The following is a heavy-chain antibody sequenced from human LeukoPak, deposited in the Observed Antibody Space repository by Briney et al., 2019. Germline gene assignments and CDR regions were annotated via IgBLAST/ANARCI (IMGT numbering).Heavy chain of an antibody. J-gene: IGHJ4*02. V-gene: IGHV3-23*01. CDR2: ISDNGGDT. CDR1: GFTFKNYA. D-gene: IGHD1-1*01. CDR3: GKDWKLDY. Sequence: GGSLRLSCAASGFTFKNYAMSWVRQAPGKGLEWVSAISDNGGDTKYADSVKGRFTISRDNSKNTLYLQMNNLRVEDTAIYYCGKDWKLDYWGQGTLVTVSS.